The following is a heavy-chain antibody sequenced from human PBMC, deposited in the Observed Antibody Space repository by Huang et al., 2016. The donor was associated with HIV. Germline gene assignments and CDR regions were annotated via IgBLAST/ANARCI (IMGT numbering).Heavy chain of an antibody. CDR1: GFSLGSFN. V-gene: IGHV3-21*01. CDR2: ISPSSSFI. J-gene: IGHJ4*02. D-gene: IGHD6-13*01. Sequence: EVQLVDSGGGLVKPGGSLRLSCAASGFSLGSFNMFWVRQTPAKGLHGVASISPSSSFIEYAYSVKGRFSISRDNAKNSLYLQMNSLRGEDTAVYYCVKDRGQQLSPFDSWGQGTLVTVSS. CDR3: VKDRGQQLSPFDS.